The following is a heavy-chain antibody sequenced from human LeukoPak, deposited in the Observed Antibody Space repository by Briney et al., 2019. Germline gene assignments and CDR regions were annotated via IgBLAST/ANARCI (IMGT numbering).Heavy chain of an antibody. J-gene: IGHJ4*02. V-gene: IGHV1-69*13. CDR3: AREWCSGGSCYYNY. CDR1: GGTFSSYA. D-gene: IGHD2-15*01. CDR2: IIPIFGTA. Sequence: GASVKVSCKASGGTFSSYAISWVRQAPGQGLEWMGGIIPIFGTANYAQKFQGRVTITADEPTSTAYMELSSLRSEDTAVYYCAREWCSGGSCYYNYWGQGTLVTVSS.